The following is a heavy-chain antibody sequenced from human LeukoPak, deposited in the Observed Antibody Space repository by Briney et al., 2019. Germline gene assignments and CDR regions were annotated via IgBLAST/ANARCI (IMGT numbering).Heavy chain of an antibody. D-gene: IGHD3-22*01. J-gene: IGHJ4*02. Sequence: ASVKVSCKASGGTFSSYAISWVRQAPGQGLEWTGRIIPILGIANYAQKFQGRVTITADKSTSTAYMELSSLRSEDTAVYYCARATYYYDSSGPGGYWGQGTLVTVSS. CDR3: ARATYYYDSSGPGGY. CDR1: GGTFSSYA. V-gene: IGHV1-69*04. CDR2: IIPILGIA.